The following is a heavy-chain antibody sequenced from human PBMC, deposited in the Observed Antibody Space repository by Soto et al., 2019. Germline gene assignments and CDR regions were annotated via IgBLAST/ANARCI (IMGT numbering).Heavy chain of an antibody. Sequence: ASVKVSCKASGYTVTSYDINWVRQATGQGLEWMGWMNPNSGNTGYAQKFQGRVTMTRNTSISTAYMELSSLRSEDTAVYYCARVGAVAGIYYYYYMDVWGKGTTVTVSS. J-gene: IGHJ6*03. CDR1: GYTVTSYD. CDR3: ARVGAVAGIYYYYYMDV. V-gene: IGHV1-8*01. D-gene: IGHD6-19*01. CDR2: MNPNSGNT.